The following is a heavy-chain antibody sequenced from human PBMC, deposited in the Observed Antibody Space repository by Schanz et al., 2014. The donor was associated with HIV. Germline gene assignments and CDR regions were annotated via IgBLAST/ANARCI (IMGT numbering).Heavy chain of an antibody. V-gene: IGHV3-23*01. J-gene: IGHJ4*02. D-gene: IGHD1-7*01. Sequence: EVQLLESGGGLVQPGGSLRVSCAASGFMFSSYGMSWVRQAPGKGLEWVSLIGSGGGRTYYADSVKGRFTISRDNSKNTLYLQMNSLRAEDTAVYYCANSGTTDYFDYWGQGTLVTVSS. CDR2: IGSGGGRT. CDR1: GFMFSSYG. CDR3: ANSGTTDYFDY.